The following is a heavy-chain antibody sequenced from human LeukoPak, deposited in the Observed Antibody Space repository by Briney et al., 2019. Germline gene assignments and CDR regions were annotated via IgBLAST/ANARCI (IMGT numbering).Heavy chain of an antibody. V-gene: IGHV3-48*03. J-gene: IGHJ4*02. CDR1: GFTVSSNY. D-gene: IGHD3-10*01. CDR3: ARVSGSGSYYNAAY. Sequence: GGSLRLSCAASGFTVSSNYMNWVRQAPGKGLEWVSYISTGGSAIYYADSVKGRFTISRDNAKNSLYLQMNSLRAEDTAVYYCARVSGSGSYYNAAYWGQGTLVTVSS. CDR2: ISTGGSAI.